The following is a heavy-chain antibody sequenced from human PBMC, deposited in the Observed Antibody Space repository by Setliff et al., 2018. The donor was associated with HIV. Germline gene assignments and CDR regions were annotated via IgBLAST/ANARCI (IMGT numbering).Heavy chain of an antibody. CDR1: GFTFSNYS. J-gene: IGHJ4*02. CDR2: ISSSSSYV. D-gene: IGHD3-16*01. V-gene: IGHV3-21*01. Sequence: GGSLSLSCAASGFTFSNYSMNWVRQAPGKGLEWVSSISSSSSYVYYADSVKGRFTISRDNAKNSLYLEMNSLRAEDTAVYYCARDGGLGYWGQGTLVTVSS. CDR3: ARDGGLGY.